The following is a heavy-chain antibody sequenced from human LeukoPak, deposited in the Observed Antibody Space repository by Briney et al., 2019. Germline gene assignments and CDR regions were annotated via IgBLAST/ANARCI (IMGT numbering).Heavy chain of an antibody. J-gene: IGHJ4*02. CDR2: INPNSGGT. D-gene: IGHD3-22*01. CDR3: ARLYYYDRSGYYFPFDY. CDR1: GYTFTGYY. V-gene: IGHV1-2*02. Sequence: ASVKVSCKASGYTFTGYYMHWVRQAPGQGLEWMGWINPNSGGTNYAQKFQGRVTMTRDTSISTAYMELSRLRSDDTAVYYCARLYYYDRSGYYFPFDYWGQGTLVTVSS.